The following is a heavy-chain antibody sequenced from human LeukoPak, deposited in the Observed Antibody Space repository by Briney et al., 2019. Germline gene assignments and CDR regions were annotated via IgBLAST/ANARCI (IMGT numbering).Heavy chain of an antibody. Sequence: GGSXRLSCAASGFTFKLYWMHWVRHVPGRGPVWVSRINHDGSDTIYADSVRGRFTISRDDAKNTLYLQMNNLRAEDTAVYYCVRGGPSTWSWGQGTLVTVSS. D-gene: IGHD2-15*01. J-gene: IGHJ5*02. V-gene: IGHV3-74*01. CDR3: VRGGPSTWS. CDR2: INHDGSDT. CDR1: GFTFKLYW.